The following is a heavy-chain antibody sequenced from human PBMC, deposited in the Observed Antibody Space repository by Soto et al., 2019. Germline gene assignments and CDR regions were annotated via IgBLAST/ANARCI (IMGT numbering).Heavy chain of an antibody. CDR3: AKDRSTIFGVVTYYFDY. D-gene: IGHD3-3*01. CDR2: LSYDGSHN. CDR1: GFTFSSYA. J-gene: IGHJ4*02. Sequence: QVQLVESGGGVVQPGRSLRLSCAASGFTFSSYAMHWVRQTPDKGLEWVAFLSYDGSHNYYADSVKGRFTISRDNSKNTLYLQMNSLRVEDTPVYYCAKDRSTIFGVVTYYFDYWGQGTLVTVSS. V-gene: IGHV3-30*18.